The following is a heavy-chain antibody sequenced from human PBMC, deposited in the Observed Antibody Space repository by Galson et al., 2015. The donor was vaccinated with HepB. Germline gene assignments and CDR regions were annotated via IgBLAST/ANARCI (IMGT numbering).Heavy chain of an antibody. Sequence: SLRLSCAASGFTFSSYSMNWVRQAPGKGLEWVAVISYDGSNKYYADSVKGRFTISRDNSKNTLYLQMNSLRAEDTAVYYCATTGYSYGLDYWGQGTLVTVSS. V-gene: IGHV3-30*03. CDR3: ATTGYSYGLDY. CDR1: GFTFSSYS. J-gene: IGHJ4*02. CDR2: ISYDGSNK. D-gene: IGHD5-18*01.